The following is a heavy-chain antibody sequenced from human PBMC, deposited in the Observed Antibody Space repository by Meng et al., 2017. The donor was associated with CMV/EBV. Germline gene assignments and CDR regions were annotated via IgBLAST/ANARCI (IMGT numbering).Heavy chain of an antibody. Sequence: VHLVGCVGALVTSGGSTGLCGAGSGFTLMCEGIHWVRQAPGKGLEWVAFTRYDGSNKYYADSVKGRFTISRDNSKNTLYLQMNSLRAEDTAVYYCAREPTRLGLHYWGQGTLVTVSS. CDR1: GFTLMCEG. J-gene: IGHJ4*02. V-gene: IGHV3-30*02. CDR3: AREPTRLGLHY. CDR2: TRYDGSNK. D-gene: IGHD1-14*01.